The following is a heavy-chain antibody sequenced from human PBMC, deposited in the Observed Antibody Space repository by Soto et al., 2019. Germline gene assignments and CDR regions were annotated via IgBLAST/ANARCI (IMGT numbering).Heavy chain of an antibody. CDR2: ISGYNGNT. Sequence: QVQLVQSGAEVKKPGASVKVSCKASGYTFSSYGISWVRQAPGQGLEWMGWISGYNGNTNYAQKLQGRVTMTIDTSTSTGYMEVRSLRSDDTAVYCGARDRGGDGMDVWGQGTTVTVSS. V-gene: IGHV1-18*01. D-gene: IGHD3-16*01. CDR1: GYTFSSYG. CDR3: ARDRGGDGMDV. J-gene: IGHJ6*02.